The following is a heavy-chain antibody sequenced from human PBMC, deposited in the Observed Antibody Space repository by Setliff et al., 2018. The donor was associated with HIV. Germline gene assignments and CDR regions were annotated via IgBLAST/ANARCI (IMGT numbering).Heavy chain of an antibody. V-gene: IGHV3-30*02. CDR3: AKNLYRSPWSPLDY. CDR2: IRYDDTYK. D-gene: IGHD6-19*01. J-gene: IGHJ4*02. Sequence: GGSLRLSCAASAFTFSSYGMHWVRQAPGKGLEWVAFIRYDDTYKFYADSVKGRFTISRDNSKNSLYLQMNSLRVVDTAVYFCAKNLYRSPWSPLDYWGQGALVTVSS. CDR1: AFTFSSYG.